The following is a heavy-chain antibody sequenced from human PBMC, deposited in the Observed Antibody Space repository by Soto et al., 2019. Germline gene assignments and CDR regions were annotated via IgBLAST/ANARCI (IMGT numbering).Heavy chain of an antibody. J-gene: IGHJ1*01. D-gene: IGHD2-15*01. CDR1: GFSFSTYS. CDR2: ISGGGDLT. V-gene: IGHV3-23*01. CDR3: AKCTISCNRGYVQH. Sequence: PGGSLRLSCAASGFSFSTYSMNWVRQAPGKGLEWVSVISGGGDLTYYTDAVKGRFTISRDNSKNTLFLQMNSLRAEDTAIYYCAKCTISCNRGYVQHWGQGTLVTVSS.